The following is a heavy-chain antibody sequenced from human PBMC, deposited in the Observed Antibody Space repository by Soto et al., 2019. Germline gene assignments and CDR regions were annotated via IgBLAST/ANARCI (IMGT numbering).Heavy chain of an antibody. CDR1: GGSFSGYY. Sequence: SETLSLTCAVYGGSFSGYYWSWIRQPPGKGLEWIGEINHSGSTNYNPSLKSRVTTSVDTSKNQFSLKLSSVTAADTAVYYCARGYSGYQTARGFDPWGQGTLVTVSS. CDR3: ARGYSGYQTARGFDP. D-gene: IGHD5-12*01. CDR2: INHSGST. J-gene: IGHJ5*02. V-gene: IGHV4-34*01.